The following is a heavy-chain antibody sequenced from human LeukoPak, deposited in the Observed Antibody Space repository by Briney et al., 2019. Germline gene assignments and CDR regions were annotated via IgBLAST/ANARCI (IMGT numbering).Heavy chain of an antibody. V-gene: IGHV3-48*01. Sequence: GGSLRLSCAASGFAFTTYTMNWVRQAPGKGLEWVSYISSSGTTIYYADSVRGRFTISRDNAKNSLYLQMNSLRAEDTAIYYCARDQGYYYCYMDVWGKGTTVTVSS. J-gene: IGHJ6*03. CDR3: ARDQGYYYCYMDV. CDR2: ISSSGTTI. CDR1: GFAFTTYT.